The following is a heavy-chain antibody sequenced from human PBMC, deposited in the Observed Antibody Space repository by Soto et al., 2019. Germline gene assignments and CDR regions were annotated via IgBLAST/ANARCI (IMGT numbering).Heavy chain of an antibody. CDR2: IYYSGST. Sequence: QVQLQESGPGLVKPSQTLSLTCTVSGYSISNGGYYWSWIRQRPGEGLEWLGYIYYSGSTYYNPSLKSRPSISVDPSKNQFSLKVNSVTAADTAVYYCARTTDAFDIWGQGTMVTVSS. J-gene: IGHJ3*02. D-gene: IGHD1-1*01. V-gene: IGHV4-31*03. CDR1: GYSISNGGYY. CDR3: ARTTDAFDI.